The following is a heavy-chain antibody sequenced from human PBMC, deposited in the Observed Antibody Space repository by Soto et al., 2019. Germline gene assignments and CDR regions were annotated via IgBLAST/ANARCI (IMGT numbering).Heavy chain of an antibody. Sequence: GASVKVSCKASGFTFTSSAMQWVRQARGQRLEWIGWIVVGSGNTNYAQKFQERVTITRDMSTSTAYMELSSLRSEDTAVYYSAVKKDEDFWSGIDYWCQGTLVSVS. CDR2: IVVGSGNT. V-gene: IGHV1-58*02. D-gene: IGHD3-3*01. CDR1: GFTFTSSA. J-gene: IGHJ4*02. CDR3: AVKKDEDFWSGIDY.